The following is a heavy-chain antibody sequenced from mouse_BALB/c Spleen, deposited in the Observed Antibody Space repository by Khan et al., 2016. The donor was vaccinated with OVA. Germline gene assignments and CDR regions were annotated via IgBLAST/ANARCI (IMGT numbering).Heavy chain of an antibody. D-gene: IGHD2-3*01. CDR3: ARDGSRYNYAMDY. Sequence: EVQLVESGPDLVKPSQSLSLTCTVTGYSITSDYAWNWIPQFPGNKLEWMGYISYSGSTNYNPSLKSRISITRDTSKNQFFLQLNSVTTEDTATYYCARDGSRYNYAMDYWGQGTSVTVSS. V-gene: IGHV3-2*02. CDR2: ISYSGST. J-gene: IGHJ4*01. CDR1: GYSITSDYA.